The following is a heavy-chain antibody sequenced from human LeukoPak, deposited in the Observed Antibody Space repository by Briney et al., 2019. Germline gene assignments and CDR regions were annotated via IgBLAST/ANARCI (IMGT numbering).Heavy chain of an antibody. CDR3: ARETYYDFWSGYYNYYGMDV. V-gene: IGHV3-21*01. CDR2: ISSSSSYM. CDR1: GFTFSSYS. J-gene: IGHJ6*02. D-gene: IGHD3-3*01. Sequence: GGSLRLSCAASGFTFSSYSMNWVRQAPGKGLEWVSSISSSSSYMYYADSVKGRFTISRDNAKNSLYLQMNSLRAEDTAVYYCARETYYDFWSGYYNYYGMDVWGQGTTVTVSS.